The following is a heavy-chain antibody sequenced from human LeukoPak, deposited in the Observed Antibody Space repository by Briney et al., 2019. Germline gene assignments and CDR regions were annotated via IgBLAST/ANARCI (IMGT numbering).Heavy chain of an antibody. V-gene: IGHV3-23*01. J-gene: IGHJ6*02. CDR1: GFTFSSYS. CDR2: ISGSGGST. Sequence: PGGSLRLSCAASGFTFSSYSMNWVRQAPGKGLEWVSAISGSGGSTYYADSVKGRFTISRDNSKNTLYLQMNSLRAEDTAVYYCAISDLVVVTAYGMDVWGQGTTVTVSS. CDR3: AISDLVVVTAYGMDV. D-gene: IGHD2-21*02.